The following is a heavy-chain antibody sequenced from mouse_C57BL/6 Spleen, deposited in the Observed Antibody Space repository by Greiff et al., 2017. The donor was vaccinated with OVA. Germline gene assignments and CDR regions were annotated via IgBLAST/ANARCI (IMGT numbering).Heavy chain of an antibody. V-gene: IGHV6-3*01. Sequence: EVKLMESGGGLVQPGGSMKLSCVASGFTFSNYWMNWVRQSPEKGLEWVAQIRLKSDNYATHYAESVKGRFTISRDDSKSSVYLQMNNLRAEDTGIYYCTDYYDYDAWFAYWGQGTLVTVSA. CDR1: GFTFSNYW. D-gene: IGHD2-4*01. CDR3: TDYYDYDAWFAY. J-gene: IGHJ3*01. CDR2: IRLKSDNYAT.